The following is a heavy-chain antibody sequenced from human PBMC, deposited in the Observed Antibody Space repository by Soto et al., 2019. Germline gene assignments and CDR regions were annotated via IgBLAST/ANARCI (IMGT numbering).Heavy chain of an antibody. CDR1: GFSFSDYY. Sequence: QVQLVESGGGLVKPGGSLRVSCAASGFSFSDYYMTWIRQAPGKGLEWVSYISGSGDDIHYADSVKRRFTISRDNAKNSLYLQMDSLRVEDTAVYYCARGACITCYYDDWFDTWGQGTLVTVSS. CDR2: ISGSGDDI. J-gene: IGHJ5*02. CDR3: ARGACITCYYDDWFDT. V-gene: IGHV3-11*01. D-gene: IGHD2-15*01.